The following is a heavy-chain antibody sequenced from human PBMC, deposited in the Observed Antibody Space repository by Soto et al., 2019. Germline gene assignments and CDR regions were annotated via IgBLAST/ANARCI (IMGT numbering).Heavy chain of an antibody. Sequence: ASETLSLTCAVSGGSISSGGYSWSWIRQPPGKGLEWIGYIYHSGSTYYNPSLKSRVTISVDRSKNQFSLKLSSVTAADTAVYYCARGGYGDYVYFDYWGQGTLVTVSS. J-gene: IGHJ4*02. V-gene: IGHV4-30-2*01. CDR1: GGSISSGGYS. D-gene: IGHD4-17*01. CDR3: ARGGYGDYVYFDY. CDR2: IYHSGST.